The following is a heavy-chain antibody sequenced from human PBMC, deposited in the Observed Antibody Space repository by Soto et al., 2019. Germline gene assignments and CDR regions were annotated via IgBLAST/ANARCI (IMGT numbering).Heavy chain of an antibody. CDR1: GGTFSSYA. V-gene: IGHV1-69*12. Sequence: QVQLVQSGAEVKKPGSSVKVSCKASGGTFSSYAISWVRQAPGQGLEWMGGIIPIFGTANYAQKFQGRVTITADESTSTAYMELSSLRSEDTAVYYCAREGLAAAGTGAWTSRNAFDIWGQGTMVTVSS. CDR3: AREGLAAAGTGAWTSRNAFDI. D-gene: IGHD6-13*01. CDR2: IIPIFGTA. J-gene: IGHJ3*02.